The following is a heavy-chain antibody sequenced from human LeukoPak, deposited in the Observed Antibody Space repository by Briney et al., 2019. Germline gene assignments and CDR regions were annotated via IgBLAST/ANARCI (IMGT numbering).Heavy chain of an antibody. J-gene: IGHJ6*02. V-gene: IGHV5-51*01. CDR2: IYPGDSDT. D-gene: IGHD3-22*01. CDR1: GYSFTSYW. Sequence: GESPKISCKGSGYSFTSYWIGWVRQMPGKGLEWMGIIYPGDSDTRYSPSFQGQVTISAVKSISTAYLQWSSLKASDTAMYYCARLREYDSSGSGYYYYYGMDVWGQGTTVTVSS. CDR3: ARLREYDSSGSGYYYYYGMDV.